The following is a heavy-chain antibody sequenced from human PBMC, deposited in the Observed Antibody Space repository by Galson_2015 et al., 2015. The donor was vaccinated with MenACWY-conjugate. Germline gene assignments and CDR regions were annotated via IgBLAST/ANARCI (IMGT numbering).Heavy chain of an antibody. V-gene: IGHV3-30*04. Sequence: SLRLSCAASGFTFSSYALHWVRQAPGKGLEWVAVISSDGNNKYYADSVKGRFTISRDNSKNTLYLQMNSLRPEDTAVYYCAGITLAVHGYFDLWGRGTLVTVSS. CDR2: ISSDGNNK. D-gene: IGHD3-16*01. CDR1: GFTFSSYA. CDR3: AGITLAVHGYFDL. J-gene: IGHJ2*01.